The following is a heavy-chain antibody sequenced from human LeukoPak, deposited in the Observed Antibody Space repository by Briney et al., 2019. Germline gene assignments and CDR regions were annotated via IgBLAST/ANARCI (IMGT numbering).Heavy chain of an antibody. J-gene: IGHJ3*02. D-gene: IGHD1-26*01. CDR3: ARENSVGATSDAFDI. V-gene: IGHV4-38-2*02. Sequence: PSETLSLTCSVSGYSFSSGFYWGWIRQPPGKGLEWIGSLFHSGSTYYNPSLKSRVTISVDTSKNQFSLKLSSVTAADTAVYYCARENSVGATSDAFDIWGQGTMVTVSS. CDR2: LFHSGST. CDR1: GYSFSSGFY.